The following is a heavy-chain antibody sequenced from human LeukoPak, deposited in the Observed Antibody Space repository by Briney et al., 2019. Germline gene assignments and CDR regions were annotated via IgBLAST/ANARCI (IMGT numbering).Heavy chain of an antibody. CDR2: IYYSGST. J-gene: IGHJ4*02. D-gene: IGHD3-22*01. CDR3: ARVPYYYDSSGYLAYFFDY. V-gene: IGHV4-31*03. CDR1: GGSISSGGYY. Sequence: PSETLSLTCTVSGGSISSGGYYWSWIRQHPGKGLEWIGYIYYSGSTYHNPSLKSRVTISVDTSKNQFSLKLSSVTAADTAVYYCARVPYYYDSSGYLAYFFDYWGQGTLVTVSS.